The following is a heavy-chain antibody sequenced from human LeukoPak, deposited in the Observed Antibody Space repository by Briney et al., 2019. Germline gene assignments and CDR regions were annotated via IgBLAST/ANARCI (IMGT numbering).Heavy chain of an antibody. CDR3: ERDRDSSGYFDY. D-gene: IGHD3-22*01. J-gene: IGHJ4*02. Sequence: ASVKVSCKASGYTFTRYYMHWVRQAPGQGLEWMGIINFSGGSTSYAQKFQGRVTMTRDTSTSAVYMELSGLRSEDTAVYYCERDRDSSGYFDYWGRGTLVSVFS. CDR1: GYTFTRYY. CDR2: INFSGGST. V-gene: IGHV1-46*01.